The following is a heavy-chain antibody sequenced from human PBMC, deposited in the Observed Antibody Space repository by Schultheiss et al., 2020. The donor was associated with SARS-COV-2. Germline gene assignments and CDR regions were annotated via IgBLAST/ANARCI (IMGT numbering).Heavy chain of an antibody. Sequence: SETLSLTCAVYGGSFSGYYWSWIRQPPGKGLEWIGYIYYSGSTYYNPSLKSRVTISVDTSKNQFSLKLSSVTAADTAVYYCARVIGNGLFDYWGQGTLVTVSS. CDR2: IYYSGST. D-gene: IGHD2/OR15-2a*01. CDR1: GGSFSGYY. V-gene: IGHV4-34*01. CDR3: ARVIGNGLFDY. J-gene: IGHJ4*02.